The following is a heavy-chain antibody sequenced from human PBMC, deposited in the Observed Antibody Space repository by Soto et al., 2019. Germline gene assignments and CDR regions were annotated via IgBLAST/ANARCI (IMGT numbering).Heavy chain of an antibody. D-gene: IGHD3-22*01. J-gene: IGHJ4*02. V-gene: IGHV4-31*03. CDR3: ARSSSSGYYCFDY. Sequence: SETLSLTCTVSGGSISSGGYYWSWIRQHPGKGLEWIGYIYYSGSTYYNPSLKSRVTISVDTSKNQFSLKLSSVTAADTAVYYCARSSSSGYYCFDYWGQGTLVTVS. CDR1: GGSISSGGYY. CDR2: IYYSGST.